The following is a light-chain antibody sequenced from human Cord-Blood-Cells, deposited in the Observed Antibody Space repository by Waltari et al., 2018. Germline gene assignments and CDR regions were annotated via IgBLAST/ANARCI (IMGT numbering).Light chain of an antibody. CDR1: QDMSNY. V-gene: IGKV1-33*01. CDR2: DAS. CDR3: QQYDNLPYT. Sequence: DIQMTQSPSSLSASVGHRVTITCQASQDMSNYLNWYQQNTGKAPKLLIYDASNLETGVPSRFSGSGSGTDFTFTISSLQPEDIATYYCQQYDNLPYTFGQGTKLEIK. J-gene: IGKJ2*01.